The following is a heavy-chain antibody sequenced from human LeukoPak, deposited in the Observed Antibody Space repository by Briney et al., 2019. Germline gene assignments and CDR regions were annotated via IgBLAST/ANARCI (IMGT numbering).Heavy chain of an antibody. CDR2: INHSGST. CDR1: GGSLSGYY. V-gene: IGHV4-34*01. CDR3: ARGDTPGDY. J-gene: IGHJ4*02. Sequence: PSETLSLTCAVYGGSLSGYYWSWIRQPPGKGLEWIGEINHSGSTNYNPSLKSRVTISVDTSKNQFSLKLSSVTAADTAVYYCARGDTPGDYWGQGTLVTVSS.